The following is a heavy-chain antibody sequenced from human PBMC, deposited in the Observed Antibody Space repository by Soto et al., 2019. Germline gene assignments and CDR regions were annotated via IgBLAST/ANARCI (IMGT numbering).Heavy chain of an antibody. D-gene: IGHD5-12*01. CDR3: TKETSAYEIDY. CDR2: ISYDGNTK. V-gene: IGHV3-30-3*01. CDR1: GFIFSGYA. J-gene: IGHJ4*02. Sequence: QVQLVESGGGVVQPGRSLRLSCAASGFIFSGYAMHWVRQAPGKGLEWVAVISYDGNTKYYADSVKGRFTVSRDNSKNTLYVQMNNLSPEDTAMYYCTKETSAYEIDYWGQGTLVTVSS.